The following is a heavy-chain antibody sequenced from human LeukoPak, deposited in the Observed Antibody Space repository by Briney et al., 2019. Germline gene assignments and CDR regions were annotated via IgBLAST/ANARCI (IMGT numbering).Heavy chain of an antibody. V-gene: IGHV4-59*08. D-gene: IGHD4-23*01. CDR2: VYYSGNT. J-gene: IGHJ3*02. CDR3: ARHMYGNVIDAFDI. CDR1: DGSISTSF. Sequence: SETLSLTCTVSDGSISTSFWSWIRQPPGKRLEWIGYVYYSGNTDYNPSLRSRVITSIDTSKKQFSLKLSSVTAADTAVYYCARHMYGNVIDAFDIWAKGQWSPSLQ.